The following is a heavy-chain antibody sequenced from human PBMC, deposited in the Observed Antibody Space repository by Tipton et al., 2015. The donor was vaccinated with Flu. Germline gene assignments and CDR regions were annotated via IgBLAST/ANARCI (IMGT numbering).Heavy chain of an antibody. Sequence: TLSLTCTVSGASITSGNNYWSWIRQPAGKGLEWIGRFYTSGGTKYNPSLKSRVSISVDTSKNQFSLRLNSVTAADTAVYYCARGYCTDHVCFFDLWGQGTQVTVSS. D-gene: IGHD2-8*02. J-gene: IGHJ4*02. CDR3: ARGYCTDHVCFFDL. CDR1: GASITSGNNY. CDR2: FYTSGGT. V-gene: IGHV4-61*02.